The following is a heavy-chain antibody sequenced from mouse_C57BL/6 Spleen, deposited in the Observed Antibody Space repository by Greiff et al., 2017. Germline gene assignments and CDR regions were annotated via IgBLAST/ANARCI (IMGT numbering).Heavy chain of an antibody. CDR2: IRNKANGYTT. Sequence: EVQGVESGGGLVQPGGSLSLSCAASGFTFTDYYMSWVRQPPGKALEWLGFIRNKANGYTTEYSASVKGRFTISRDNSQSILYLQMNALRAEDSATYYCARSTVVDLYYAMDYWGQGTSVTVSS. D-gene: IGHD1-1*01. V-gene: IGHV7-3*01. CDR3: ARSTVVDLYYAMDY. CDR1: GFTFTDYY. J-gene: IGHJ4*01.